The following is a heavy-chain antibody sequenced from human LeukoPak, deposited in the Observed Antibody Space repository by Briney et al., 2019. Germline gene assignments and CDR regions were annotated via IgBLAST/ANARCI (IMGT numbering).Heavy chain of an antibody. V-gene: IGHV1-58*02. CDR3: ARELYYYDSSGSGY. CDR2: IVVGSGNT. CDR1: GFTFTSSA. J-gene: IGHJ4*02. Sequence: ASVKVSCKASGFTFTSSAMQWVRQARGQRLEWIGWIVVGSGNTNYAQKFQGRVTMTRDTSISTAYMELSRLRSDDTAVYYCARELYYYDSSGSGYWGQGTLVTVSS. D-gene: IGHD3-22*01.